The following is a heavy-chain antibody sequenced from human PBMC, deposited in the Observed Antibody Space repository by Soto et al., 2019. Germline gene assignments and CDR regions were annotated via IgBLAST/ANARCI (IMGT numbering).Heavy chain of an antibody. D-gene: IGHD2-8*02. Sequence: SETLSLTCSVSGGSIISHYWSWIRQPPGKGLEWIGYIHYSGSTDYNPSLMSLLTISVDTSKNQFSLKLTSVTAADTAVYYCARDKITGLFDYWGQGTLVTVSS. CDR3: ARDKITGLFDY. CDR1: GGSIISHY. V-gene: IGHV4-59*11. CDR2: IHYSGST. J-gene: IGHJ4*02.